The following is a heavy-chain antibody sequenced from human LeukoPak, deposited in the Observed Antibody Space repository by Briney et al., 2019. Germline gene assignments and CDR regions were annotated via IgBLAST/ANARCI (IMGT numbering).Heavy chain of an antibody. CDR2: ISGSGSST. V-gene: IGHV3-23*01. Sequence: GGSVRLSCAASGFTFNSYAMSWVRHARGKGLEWVSNISGSGSSTYYADSVKGRFTISRDNSKNTLYLQMNSLKAEDTAVYYCAKVLENTYLHFDYWGQGTLVTVSS. J-gene: IGHJ4*02. D-gene: IGHD1/OR15-1a*01. CDR3: AKVLENTYLHFDY. CDR1: GFTFNSYA.